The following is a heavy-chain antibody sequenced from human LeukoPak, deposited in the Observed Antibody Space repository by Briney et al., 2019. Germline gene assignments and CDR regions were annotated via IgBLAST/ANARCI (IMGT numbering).Heavy chain of an antibody. J-gene: IGHJ4*02. Sequence: SETLSLTCTVSGGSISSGDYYWSWIRQPPGKGLEWIGYIYYSGSTYYNPSLKSRVTISVDTSNNQFSLKLSSVTAADTAVYYCARSIAAADCFDYWGQGTLVTVSS. D-gene: IGHD6-13*01. CDR3: ARSIAAADCFDY. CDR1: GGSISSGDYY. CDR2: IYYSGST. V-gene: IGHV4-30-4*08.